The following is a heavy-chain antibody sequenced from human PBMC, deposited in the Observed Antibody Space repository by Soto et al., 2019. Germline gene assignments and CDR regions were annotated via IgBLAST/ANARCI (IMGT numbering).Heavy chain of an antibody. CDR2: IWYDGSNK. J-gene: IGHJ4*02. V-gene: IGHV3-33*01. CDR1: GFTFSSYG. CDR3: ARVRRAAAPFDY. D-gene: IGHD6-13*01. Sequence: QVQLVESGGGVVQPGRSLRLSCAASGFTFSSYGMHWVRQAPGKGLEWVAVIWYDGSNKYYADYVKGRFTISRDNSKNTLYLQMNSLRAEDTAVYYCARVRRAAAPFDYWGQGTLVTVSS.